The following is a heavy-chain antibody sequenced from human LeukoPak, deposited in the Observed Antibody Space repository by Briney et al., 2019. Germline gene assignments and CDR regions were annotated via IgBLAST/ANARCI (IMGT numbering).Heavy chain of an antibody. D-gene: IGHD2-2*01. Sequence: ASVKVSCKASGYTFTGYYMHWVRQAPGQGLEWMGWINPNSGGTNYAQKLQGRVTMTRDTSISTAYMELSRLRSDDTAVYYCARGSRYCSSTSCYRRWFDPWGQGTLVTVS. J-gene: IGHJ5*02. V-gene: IGHV1-2*02. CDR1: GYTFTGYY. CDR3: ARGSRYCSSTSCYRRWFDP. CDR2: INPNSGGT.